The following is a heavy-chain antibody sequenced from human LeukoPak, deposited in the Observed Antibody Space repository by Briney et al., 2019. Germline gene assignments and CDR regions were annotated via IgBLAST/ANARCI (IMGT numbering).Heavy chain of an antibody. J-gene: IGHJ2*01. Sequence: ASVKVSCKASGYTFTSYDINWVRQATGQGLEWMGWMNPNSGNTGYAQKFQGRVTMTRNTSISTAYMELSSLRSEDTAVYYCARGRDYTGRYFSINWYFDLWGRGTLDTVSS. CDR1: GYTFTSYD. CDR2: MNPNSGNT. D-gene: IGHD4-11*01. V-gene: IGHV1-8*01. CDR3: ARGRDYTGRYFSINWYFDL.